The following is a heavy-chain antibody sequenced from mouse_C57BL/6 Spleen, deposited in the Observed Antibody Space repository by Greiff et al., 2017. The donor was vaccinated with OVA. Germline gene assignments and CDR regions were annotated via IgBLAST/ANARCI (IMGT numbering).Heavy chain of an antibody. CDR1: GYTFTSYW. CDR2: IHPNSGST. V-gene: IGHV1-64*01. CDR3: ASYYGYDDGPWFAY. D-gene: IGHD2-2*01. J-gene: IGHJ3*01. Sequence: QVQLQQPGAELVKPGASVKLSCKASGYTFTSYWMHWVKQRPGQGLEWIGMIHPNSGSTNYNEKFKSKATLTVDTSSSTAYMQLSSLTSEDSAVYDCASYYGYDDGPWFAYWGQGTLVTVSA.